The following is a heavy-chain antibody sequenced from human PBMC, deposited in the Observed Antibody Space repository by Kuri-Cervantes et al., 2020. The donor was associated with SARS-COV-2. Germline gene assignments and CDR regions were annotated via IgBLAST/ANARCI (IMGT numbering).Heavy chain of an antibody. Sequence: GGSLRLSCAASGFTFSSYGMHWVRQAPGQGLEWMGWINPNSGGTNYAQKFQGRVTMTRDTSISTAYMELSRLRSDDTAVYYCARGRLRFLEWLAYYFDYWGQGTLVTVSS. D-gene: IGHD3-3*01. J-gene: IGHJ4*02. CDR3: ARGRLRFLEWLAYYFDY. CDR1: GFTFSSYG. CDR2: INPNSGGT. V-gene: IGHV1-2*02.